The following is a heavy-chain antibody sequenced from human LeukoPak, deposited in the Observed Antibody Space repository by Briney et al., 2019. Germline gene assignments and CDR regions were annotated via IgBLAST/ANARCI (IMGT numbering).Heavy chain of an antibody. V-gene: IGHV3-30*04. CDR3: TRGQYSYGPFDY. Sequence: PGGSLRLSCAASGFTFSSYAMHWVRQAPGKGLEWVAVISYDGSIQYYADSVKGRFTISRDNSKNMVYLQINSLRAEDTAVYYCTRGQYSYGPFDYWGQGTLVTVSS. D-gene: IGHD5-18*01. J-gene: IGHJ4*02. CDR2: ISYDGSIQ. CDR1: GFTFSSYA.